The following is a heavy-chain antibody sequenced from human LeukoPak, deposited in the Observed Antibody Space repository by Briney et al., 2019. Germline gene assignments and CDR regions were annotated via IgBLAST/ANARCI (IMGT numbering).Heavy chain of an antibody. J-gene: IGHJ6*02. CDR1: GFTFTTYW. D-gene: IGHD5-18*01. Sequence: GGSLRLSCAASGFTFTTYWMHWVRQAPGKGLVWVSHINSDGSITSYADSVKGRFTISRDNAKNTLYLQMNSLRTEDTAVYYCARDAVDTANAVWGQGTTVTVSS. CDR2: INSDGSIT. CDR3: ARDAVDTANAV. V-gene: IGHV3-74*01.